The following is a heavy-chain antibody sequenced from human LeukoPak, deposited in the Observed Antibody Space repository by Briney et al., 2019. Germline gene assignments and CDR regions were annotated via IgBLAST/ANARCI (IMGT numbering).Heavy chain of an antibody. CDR1: GFTFSSYS. CDR3: ASGNYDILGDAFDI. J-gene: IGHJ3*02. Sequence: GGSLRLSCAASGFTFSSYSMNWVRQAPGKGLEWVSSISSSSSYIYYADSVKGRFTISRDNAKNSLYLQMNSLRAEDTAVYYCASGNYDILGDAFDIWGQGTMVTASS. D-gene: IGHD3-9*01. V-gene: IGHV3-21*01. CDR2: ISSSSSYI.